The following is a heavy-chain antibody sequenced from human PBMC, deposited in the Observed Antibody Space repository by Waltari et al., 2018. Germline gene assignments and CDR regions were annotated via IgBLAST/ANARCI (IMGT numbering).Heavy chain of an antibody. V-gene: IGHV3-23*01. CDR1: GFTFSSYA. CDR3: AKDLYGDYPYYYYYYGMDV. Sequence: EVQLLESGGGLVQPGGSLRLSCAASGFTFSSYAMSWVRQAPGKGLEWVSAISGSGGSTYYADSVKGRFTISRDNSKNTLYLQMNSLRAEDTAVYYCAKDLYGDYPYYYYYYGMDVWGQGTTVTVSS. J-gene: IGHJ6*02. CDR2: ISGSGGST. D-gene: IGHD4-17*01.